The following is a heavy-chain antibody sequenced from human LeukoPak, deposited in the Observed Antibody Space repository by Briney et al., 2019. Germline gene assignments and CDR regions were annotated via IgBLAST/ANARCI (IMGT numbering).Heavy chain of an antibody. J-gene: IGHJ3*02. D-gene: IGHD6-6*01. CDR1: GGSISSGSYY. CDR3: ARGVAARPGGAFDI. V-gene: IGHV4-61*02. CDR2: IYTSGST. Sequence: SQTLSLTCTVSGGSISSGSYYWSWIRQPAGKGLEWIGRIYTSGSTNYNPSLKSRVTTSVDTSKNQFSLKLSSVTAADTAVYYCARGVAARPGGAFDIWGQGTMVTVSS.